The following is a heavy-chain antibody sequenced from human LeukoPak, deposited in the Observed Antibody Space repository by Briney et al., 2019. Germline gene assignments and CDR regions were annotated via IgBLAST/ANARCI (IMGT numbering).Heavy chain of an antibody. CDR1: GYSFTTYW. D-gene: IGHD5-18*01. Sequence: GESVKISCKGSGYSFTTYWIGWVRQMPGKGLEWVGIIYPADSDTRYSPSFQGQVTISADKSICTAYLQWSSLKASDTAMYYCARRGDSYGRFDYWGQGILVTVSS. CDR2: IYPADSDT. CDR3: ARRGDSYGRFDY. V-gene: IGHV5-51*01. J-gene: IGHJ4*02.